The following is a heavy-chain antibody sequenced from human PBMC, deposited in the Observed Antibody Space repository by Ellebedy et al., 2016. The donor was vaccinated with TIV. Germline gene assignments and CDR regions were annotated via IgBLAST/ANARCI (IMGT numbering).Heavy chain of an antibody. CDR1: GGSISSSNW. D-gene: IGHD1-7*01. CDR3: ARAWGFKLNYFYYGMDV. V-gene: IGHV4-4*02. J-gene: IGHJ6*02. CDR2: IYHSGST. Sequence: SETLSLXCAVSGGSISSSNWWSWVRQPPGKGLEWIGEIYHSGSTHYNPSLKSRVTISVDKSKDQFSLKLSSVTAADTAVYYCARAWGFKLNYFYYGMDVWGQGTTVTVSS.